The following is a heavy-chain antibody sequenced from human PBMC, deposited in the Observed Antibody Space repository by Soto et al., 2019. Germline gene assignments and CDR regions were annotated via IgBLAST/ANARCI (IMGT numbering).Heavy chain of an antibody. CDR3: AGERGVGAGYYFGILDL. CDR1: GGTFSSYS. V-gene: IGHV1-69*01. Sequence: QVQLVQSGAEVMKPGSSVRVSCTASGGTFSSYSFTWVRQAPGQGLEWMGGIIPMFVTPNYAQKFQGRLTITAEPVTSIIDLRSLRAAVTSVFFGAGERGVGAGYYFGILDLWGQGTMVTVSS. J-gene: IGHJ5*02. CDR2: IIPMFVTP. D-gene: IGHD1-26*01.